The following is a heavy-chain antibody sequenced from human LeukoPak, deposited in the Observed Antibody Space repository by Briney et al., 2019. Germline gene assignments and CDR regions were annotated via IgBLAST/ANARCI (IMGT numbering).Heavy chain of an antibody. CDR1: GGSISSYF. Sequence: SETLSLTCTVSGGSISSYFWSWIRQPPGKGLEWIGYIYYSGSTNYNPSLKSRVTISVDTSKNQFSLKLSSVTAADTAVYYCARDPGSSYFDYWGQGTLVTVSS. J-gene: IGHJ4*02. CDR3: ARDPGSSYFDY. D-gene: IGHD1-26*01. CDR2: IYYSGST. V-gene: IGHV4-59*12.